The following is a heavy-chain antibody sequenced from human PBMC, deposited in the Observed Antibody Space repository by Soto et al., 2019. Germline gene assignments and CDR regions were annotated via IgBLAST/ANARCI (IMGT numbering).Heavy chain of an antibody. CDR1: GFTFSSSW. D-gene: IGHD6-19*01. Sequence: GGSLRLSCAASGFTFSSSWKHWVRQGPGKGLVWVSRINSGATTTNYADSVKGRFTISRDNAKNTLYLQMDSLTAEDTAVYYCARGPSGWFGYDYWGQGTLVTVSS. V-gene: IGHV3-74*01. CDR2: INSGATTT. CDR3: ARGPSGWFGYDY. J-gene: IGHJ4*02.